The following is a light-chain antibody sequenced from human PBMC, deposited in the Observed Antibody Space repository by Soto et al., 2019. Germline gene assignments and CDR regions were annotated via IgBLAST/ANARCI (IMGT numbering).Light chain of an antibody. Sequence: DLQLTQSPSSLSASVGARVTITCRASQSISSNLNWYQQKPGKAPNLLIYAASSLQTGVPSRFSAIISGTAGTITLSSLQPEDGETYYGQQSYSTPRTFGQGTKVEI. V-gene: IGKV1-39*01. CDR2: AAS. CDR3: QQSYSTPRT. CDR1: QSISSN. J-gene: IGKJ1*01.